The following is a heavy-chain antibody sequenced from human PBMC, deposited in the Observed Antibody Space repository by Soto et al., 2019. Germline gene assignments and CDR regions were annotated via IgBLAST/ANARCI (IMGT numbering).Heavy chain of an antibody. Sequence: SETLSLTCAVSGASVISTKWWSWVRQSPGEGLEWIGEIHHSETTNYNPSLESRVTISIDKSKNQFSLKLSSVTAADTAVYYCAKPYYDILTGYYRGTRDAFDIWGQGTMVTVSS. CDR2: IHHSETT. D-gene: IGHD3-9*01. J-gene: IGHJ3*02. CDR3: AKPYYDILTGYYRGTRDAFDI. V-gene: IGHV4-4*02. CDR1: GASVISTKW.